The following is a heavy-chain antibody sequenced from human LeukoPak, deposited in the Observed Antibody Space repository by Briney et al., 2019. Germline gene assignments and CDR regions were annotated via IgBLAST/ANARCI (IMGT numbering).Heavy chain of an antibody. V-gene: IGHV4-4*07. Sequence: PSETLSLTCSVSGGSISSYYWSWIRQPAGKGLEWMGRIYNSGTTNYNPSLNSRVTISTDKSKNQFPLKLSSVTAADTAVYYCTRDPGRYFDWLVVDYWGQGTLVTVSS. CDR3: TRDPGRYFDWLVVDY. J-gene: IGHJ4*02. CDR2: IYNSGTT. CDR1: GGSISSYY. D-gene: IGHD3-9*01.